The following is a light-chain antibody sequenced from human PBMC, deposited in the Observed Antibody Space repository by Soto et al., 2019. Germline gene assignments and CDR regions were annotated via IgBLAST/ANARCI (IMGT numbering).Light chain of an antibody. CDR2: DVS. Sequence: EIGLTQSPATLSLSPGDRATLSCRASQSVTSSLAWFQQKPGQAPRLLIYDVSRRATAIPARFSGSGSGTDFTLTISSLEPEDFAVYYCQQRTSWPTFGGGTKVDIK. J-gene: IGKJ4*01. V-gene: IGKV3-11*01. CDR3: QQRTSWPT. CDR1: QSVTSS.